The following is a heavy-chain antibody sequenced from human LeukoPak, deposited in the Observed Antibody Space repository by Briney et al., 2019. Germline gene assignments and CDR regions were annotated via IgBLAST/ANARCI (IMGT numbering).Heavy chain of an antibody. V-gene: IGHV3-49*03. Sequence: GRSLRLSCSASGFTFANYVMSWFRQAPGKGLEWVGFIRSNAYGGTTEYAASVNGRFTISRDDSKSTAYLQMNSLETEDTAVYYCTRDLLPPGKSTYNPYFFDNWGQGTLVTVSS. CDR3: TRDLLPPGKSTYNPYFFDN. CDR1: GFTFANYV. D-gene: IGHD1-1*01. J-gene: IGHJ4*02. CDR2: IRSNAYGGTT.